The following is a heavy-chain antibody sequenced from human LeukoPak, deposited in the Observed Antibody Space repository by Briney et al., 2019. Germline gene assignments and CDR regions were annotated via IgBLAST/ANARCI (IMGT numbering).Heavy chain of an antibody. CDR1: GYTFTSYG. D-gene: IGHD5-18*01. V-gene: IGHV1-69*13. Sequence: ASVKVSCTASGYTFTSYGISWVRQAPGQGLEWMGGIIPIFGTANYAQKFQGRVTITADESTSTAYMELSSLRSEDTAVYYCARVDTAMVKGYYYYGMDVWGQGTTVTVSS. J-gene: IGHJ6*02. CDR3: ARVDTAMVKGYYYYGMDV. CDR2: IIPIFGTA.